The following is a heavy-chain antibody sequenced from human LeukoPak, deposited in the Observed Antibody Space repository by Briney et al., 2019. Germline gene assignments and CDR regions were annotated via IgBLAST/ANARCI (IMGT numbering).Heavy chain of an antibody. CDR2: IWYDGSYK. D-gene: IGHD2-15*01. Sequence: PGGSLRLSCAASAFTFGSYGMHWVRQAPGKELEWVAVIWYDGSYKYYADSVKGRFTISRDNSKNTLYLQMNSLRAEDTAVYTCARDFCSGGSCYYFDYWGQGTLVTVSS. J-gene: IGHJ4*02. CDR1: AFTFGSYG. CDR3: ARDFCSGGSCYYFDY. V-gene: IGHV3-33*01.